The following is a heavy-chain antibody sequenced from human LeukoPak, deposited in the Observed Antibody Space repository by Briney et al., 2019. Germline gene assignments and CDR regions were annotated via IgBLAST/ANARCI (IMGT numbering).Heavy chain of an antibody. CDR1: GFTFSSYW. V-gene: IGHV3-7*03. J-gene: IGHJ3*01. D-gene: IGHD6-6*01. Sequence: GGSLRLSCAASGFTFSSYWMSWVRQTPGKGLEWVASIKEDGSERQYVDSVKGRFSISRDNTKGSLFLQLNSLRAEDTAVYYCARSSYSSSSSVWGQGTMVTVSS. CDR3: ARSSYSSSSSV. CDR2: IKEDGSER.